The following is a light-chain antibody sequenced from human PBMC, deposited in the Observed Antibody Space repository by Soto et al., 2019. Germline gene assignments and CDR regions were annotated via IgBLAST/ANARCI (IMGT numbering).Light chain of an antibody. V-gene: IGKV4-1*01. Sequence: DIVMTQSPDSLAVSLGERATINCKSSQSVFYSSNNKNYLAWYQQKPGQPPKLLIYWASTRESGVPDRFSGRGSGTDFTLAISSLQAEDVAVYYCQQYYSSPFTFGGGTKVEI. CDR2: WAS. J-gene: IGKJ4*01. CDR1: QSVFYSSNNKNY. CDR3: QQYYSSPFT.